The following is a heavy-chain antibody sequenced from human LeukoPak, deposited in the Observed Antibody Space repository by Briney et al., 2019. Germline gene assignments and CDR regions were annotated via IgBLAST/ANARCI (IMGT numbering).Heavy chain of an antibody. D-gene: IGHD6-13*01. V-gene: IGHV3-23*01. CDR2: ISGSGGGT. J-gene: IGHJ4*02. Sequence: PGGSLRLPCAASGFTFSSYAMYWVRQAPGKGLEWVSGISGSGGGTYYADSVKGRFTISRDNSKNTVYLQMNSLRAEDTAVYFCARARIAAPLLDYWGQGSLVTVSS. CDR1: GFTFSSYA. CDR3: ARARIAAPLLDY.